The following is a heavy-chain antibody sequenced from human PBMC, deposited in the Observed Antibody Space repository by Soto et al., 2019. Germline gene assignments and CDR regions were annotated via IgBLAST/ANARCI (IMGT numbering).Heavy chain of an antibody. CDR1: GFTFSSYW. Sequence: PGGSLRLSCAASGFTFSSYWMSWVRQAPGKGLEWVASIKEDGAEKYYVDSVEGRFTISRDNAENSLYLDMNSLRAEDTAVYHCARGWGYFDNSGFPYFYAMDVWGQGTTVTVSS. CDR2: IKEDGAEK. J-gene: IGHJ6*02. V-gene: IGHV3-7*01. D-gene: IGHD3-22*01. CDR3: ARGWGYFDNSGFPYFYAMDV.